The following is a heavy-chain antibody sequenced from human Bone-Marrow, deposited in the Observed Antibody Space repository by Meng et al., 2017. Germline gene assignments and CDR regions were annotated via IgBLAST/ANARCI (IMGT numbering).Heavy chain of an antibody. J-gene: IGHJ5*02. CDR1: GGSFSGYY. V-gene: IGHV4-34*10. D-gene: IGHD3-16*01. Sequence: VQLQESGPGLGKPSETLSLTCAGYGGSFSGYYWSWIRQPPGKGLEWIGEINHSGSTNYNPSLKSRVTISVDTSKNQFSLKLSSVTAADTAVYYCAKARLWGDNWFDPWGQGTLVTVSS. CDR3: AKARLWGDNWFDP. CDR2: INHSGST.